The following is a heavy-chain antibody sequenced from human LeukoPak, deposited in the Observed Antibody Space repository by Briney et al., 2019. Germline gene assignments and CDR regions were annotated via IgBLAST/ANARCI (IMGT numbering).Heavy chain of an antibody. D-gene: IGHD1-14*01. CDR3: ARVPPDEYTRGYFDY. V-gene: IGHV1-2*02. Sequence: ASVKVSCKASGYTFTGYYMHWVRQAPGQGLEWMGWINPNSGGTNYAQKFQGRVTMTRDTSISTAYMELSRLRSDDTAVYYCARVPPDEYTRGYFDYWGQGTLVTVSS. J-gene: IGHJ4*02. CDR2: INPNSGGT. CDR1: GYTFTGYY.